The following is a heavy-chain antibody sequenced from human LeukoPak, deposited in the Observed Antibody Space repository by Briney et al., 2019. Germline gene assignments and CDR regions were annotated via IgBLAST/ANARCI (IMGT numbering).Heavy chain of an antibody. CDR2: FDPEDGET. CDR3: AREGDGYSSSWGVRGVGY. D-gene: IGHD6-13*01. Sequence: ASVKVSCKVSGYTLTELSMHWVRQAPGKGLEWMGGFDPEDGETIYAQKFQGRVTMTRDTSISTAYMELSRLRSDDTAVYYCAREGDGYSSSWGVRGVGYWGQGTLVTVSS. CDR1: GYTLTELS. V-gene: IGHV1-24*01. J-gene: IGHJ4*02.